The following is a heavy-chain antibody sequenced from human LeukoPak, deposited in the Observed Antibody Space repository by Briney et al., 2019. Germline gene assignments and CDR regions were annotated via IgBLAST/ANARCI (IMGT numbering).Heavy chain of an antibody. CDR3: ARDPGYYDSRKSNWTGH. J-gene: IGHJ4*02. CDR1: GYTFTGYY. Sequence: ASVKVSCKASGYTFTGYYMHWVRQAPGQGLEWMGWINPNSGGTNYAQKFQGRVTMTRDTSISTAYMELSRLRSDDTAVYYCARDPGYYDSRKSNWTGHWGQGTLVTVSS. V-gene: IGHV1-2*02. D-gene: IGHD3-22*01. CDR2: INPNSGGT.